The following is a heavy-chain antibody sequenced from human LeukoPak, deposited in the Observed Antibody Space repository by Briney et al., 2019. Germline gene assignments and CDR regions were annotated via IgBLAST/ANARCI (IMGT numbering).Heavy chain of an antibody. J-gene: IGHJ5*02. D-gene: IGHD1/OR15-1a*01. CDR2: IYYSGST. CDR1: GGSISSSSYY. CDR3: ATNNVRDNWFDP. Sequence: SQTLSLTCTVSGGSISSSSYYWGWIRQPPGKGLEWIGSIYYSGSTYYNPSLKSRVTISVDTSKNQFSLKLSSVTAADTAVYYCATNNVRDNWFDPWGQGTLVTVSS. V-gene: IGHV4-39*01.